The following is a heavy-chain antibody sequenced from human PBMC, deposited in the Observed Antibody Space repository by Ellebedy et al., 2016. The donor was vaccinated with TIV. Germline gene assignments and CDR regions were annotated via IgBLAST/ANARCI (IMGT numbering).Heavy chain of an antibody. J-gene: IGHJ4*02. CDR3: ARVHYYDSSVPD. D-gene: IGHD3-22*01. CDR2: IYYSGST. CDR1: GGSISSGGYY. Sequence: LRLSXTVSGGSISSGGYYWSWIRQHPGKGLEWIGYIYYSGSTYYNPSLKSRVTISVDTSKNQFSLKLSSVTAADTAVYYCARVHYYDSSVPDWGQGTLVTVSS. V-gene: IGHV4-31*03.